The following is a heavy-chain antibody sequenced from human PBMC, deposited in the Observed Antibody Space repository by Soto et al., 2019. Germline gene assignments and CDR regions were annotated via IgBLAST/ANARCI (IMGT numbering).Heavy chain of an antibody. CDR3: AKGSSIWTSETASYYYYGMDV. CDR1: GFTFSSYA. D-gene: IGHD6-13*01. J-gene: IGHJ6*02. Sequence: PGGSLRLSCAASGFTFSSYAMSWVRQAPGKGLEWVSAISGSGGSTYYADSVKGRFTISRDNSKNTLYLQMNSLRAEDTALYYCAKGSSIWTSETASYYYYGMDVWGQGTTVTVSS. CDR2: ISGSGGST. V-gene: IGHV3-23*01.